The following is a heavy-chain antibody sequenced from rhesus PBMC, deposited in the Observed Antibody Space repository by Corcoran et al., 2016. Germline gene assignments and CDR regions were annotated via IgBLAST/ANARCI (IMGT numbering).Heavy chain of an antibody. CDR2: IGGSSGST. CDR1: GGSISSSY. CDR3: ARHGRYNSLDV. J-gene: IGHJ5-2*02. Sequence: QLQLQESGPGLVKPSETLSLTCAVSGGSISSSYWSRTRQAPGKGLEWIGYIGGSSGSTNYNPSLKSRVTLSVDTSKNQLSLKLSSVTAADTAVYYCARHGRYNSLDVWGRGVLVTVSS. V-gene: IGHV4-169*01.